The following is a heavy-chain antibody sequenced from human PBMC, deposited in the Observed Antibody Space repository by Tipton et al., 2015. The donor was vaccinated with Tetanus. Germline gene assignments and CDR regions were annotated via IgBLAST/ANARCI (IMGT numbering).Heavy chain of an antibody. CDR3: ARHLYGYWFDP. V-gene: IGHV4-39*02. CDR2: IYFQGSP. J-gene: IGHJ5*02. CDR1: GGSFSDKKYY. Sequence: TLSLTCTVSGGSFSDKKYYWGWIRQAPGKGLEWIASIYFQGSPYYSPSLKSRLTIDVDTSQNLFSLRLTSVTAADTAVYFCARHLYGYWFDPWGQGTRVTVSS. D-gene: IGHD2/OR15-2a*01.